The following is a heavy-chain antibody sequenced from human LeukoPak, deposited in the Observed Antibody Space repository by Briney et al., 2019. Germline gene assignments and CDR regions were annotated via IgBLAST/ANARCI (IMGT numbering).Heavy chain of an antibody. V-gene: IGHV3-21*04. J-gene: IGHJ4*02. Sequence: GGSLRLSCAASGFTFSSYSMSWVRQAPGKGLEWVSSISSISTYIHYADSVKGRFTISRDNSKNTLYLQMNSLRAEDTAVYYCAKGSGYCSSTSCPPFDYWGQGTLVTVSS. D-gene: IGHD2-2*01. CDR1: GFTFSSYS. CDR3: AKGSGYCSSTSCPPFDY. CDR2: ISSISTYI.